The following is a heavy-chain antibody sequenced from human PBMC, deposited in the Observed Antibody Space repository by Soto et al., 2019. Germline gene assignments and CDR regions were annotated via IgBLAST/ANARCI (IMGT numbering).Heavy chain of an antibody. CDR2: IYTGGNT. CDR1: GRSMISYY. J-gene: IGHJ4*02. Sequence: TETLSLTCNVSGRSMISYYWSWIRQPAGKGLEWIGRIYTGGNTNYNPSLKSRVTMSVDTSKSQFSLSLTSVTAEDTAVYYCAREGDDRHFFFDSWGQGTLVTVSS. D-gene: IGHD3-3*02. CDR3: AREGDDRHFFFDS. V-gene: IGHV4-4*07.